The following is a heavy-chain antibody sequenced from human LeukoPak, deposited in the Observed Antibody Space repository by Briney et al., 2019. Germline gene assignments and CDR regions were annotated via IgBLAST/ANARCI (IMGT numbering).Heavy chain of an antibody. D-gene: IGHD3-22*01. CDR3: ARDSRGYYDSSGYFDY. Sequence: PSGTLSLTCGVSGGSITTTNYWTWVRQPPGKGLEWIWEVNLQGSTNYNPSLMGRVAISVDMSENHISLQLTSVTAADTAVYYCARDSRGYYDSSGYFDYWGQGTLVTVSS. V-gene: IGHV4-4*02. CDR1: GGSITTTNY. CDR2: VNLQGST. J-gene: IGHJ4*02.